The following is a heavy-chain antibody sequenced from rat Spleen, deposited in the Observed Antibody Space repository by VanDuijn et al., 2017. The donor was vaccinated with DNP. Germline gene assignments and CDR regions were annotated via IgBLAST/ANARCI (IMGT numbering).Heavy chain of an antibody. V-gene: IGHV5-31*01. Sequence: EVQLVGSGGDLVQPGRSLKLSCAASGFTFSYYWMAWIRQVPGKGLEWVASITSSGGSTYYPDSVKGRFTISRDNAKNTLYLQMNSLRSEDTATYYCARDEEFGVRDYWGQGVMVTVSS. CDR1: GFTFSYYW. CDR2: ITSSGGST. CDR3: ARDEEFGVRDY. J-gene: IGHJ2*01. D-gene: IGHD4-5*01.